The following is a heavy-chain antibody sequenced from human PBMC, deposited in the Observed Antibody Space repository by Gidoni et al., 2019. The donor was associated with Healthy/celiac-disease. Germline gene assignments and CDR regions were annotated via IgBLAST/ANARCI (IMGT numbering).Heavy chain of an antibody. CDR2: IYYSGST. V-gene: IGHV4-39*01. CDR1: GGSISSSRYY. D-gene: IGHD4-17*01. CDR3: ARRATVVTRRGDWYFDL. Sequence: QLQLQESGPGLVKPSETLSLTCTVSGGSISSSRYYWGWIRQPPGEGLEWIGSIYYSGSTYYNPSLKSRVTISVDTSKNQFSLKLSSVTAADTAVYYCARRATVVTRRGDWYFDLWGRGTLVTVSS. J-gene: IGHJ2*01.